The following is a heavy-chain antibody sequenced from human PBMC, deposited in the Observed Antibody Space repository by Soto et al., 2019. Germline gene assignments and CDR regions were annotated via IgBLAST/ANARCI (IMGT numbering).Heavy chain of an antibody. CDR3: AADGSQGGNLNYYYYYYGMDV. D-gene: IGHD2-15*01. CDR2: IVVGSGNT. Sequence: SVKVSCKXSGFTFTSSAVQWVRQARGQRLEWIGWIVVGSGNTNYAQKFQERVTITRDMSTSTAYMELSSLRSEDTAVYYCAADGSQGGNLNYYYYYYGMDVWGQGTTVTVSS. V-gene: IGHV1-58*01. J-gene: IGHJ6*02. CDR1: GFTFTSSA.